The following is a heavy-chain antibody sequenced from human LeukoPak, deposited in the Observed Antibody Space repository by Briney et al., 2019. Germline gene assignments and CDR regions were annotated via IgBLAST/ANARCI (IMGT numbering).Heavy chain of an antibody. D-gene: IGHD2-15*01. J-gene: IGHJ5*02. V-gene: IGHV1-2*04. Sequence: ASVKVSCKASGYTFTGYYMHWVRQAPGQGLEWMGWINPNSGGTNYAQKFQGWVTMTRDTSISTAYMELSRLRSDDTAVYYCARDYCSGGSCSTYNWFDPWGQGTLVTVSS. CDR1: GYTFTGYY. CDR2: INPNSGGT. CDR3: ARDYCSGGSCSTYNWFDP.